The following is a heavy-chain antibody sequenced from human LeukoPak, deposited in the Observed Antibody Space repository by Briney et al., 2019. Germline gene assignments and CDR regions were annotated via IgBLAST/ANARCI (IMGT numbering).Heavy chain of an antibody. D-gene: IGHD2-2*01. V-gene: IGHV4-39*02. CDR2: IYYSGST. Sequence: PSETLSLTCTVSGGSISSSSYYWGWIRQPPGTGLEWIGSIYYSGSTYYNPSLKSRVTISVDTSKNQFSLKLSSVTAADTAVYYCAREEYQLLYYYYGMDVWGQGTTVTVSS. CDR1: GGSISSSSYY. CDR3: AREEYQLLYYYYGMDV. J-gene: IGHJ6*02.